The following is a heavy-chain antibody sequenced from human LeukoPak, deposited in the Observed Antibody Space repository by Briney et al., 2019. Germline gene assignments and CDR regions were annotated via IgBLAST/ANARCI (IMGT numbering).Heavy chain of an antibody. Sequence: AGGSLRLSCAASGFTFSSNGMSWVRQAPEKGRGWGANIMQDGSKKSYVESVKGRFTISRDNAKNSLYLQMNSLRAEDTAVYYCAREEEGYYYGSGSYFDPWGQGTLVTVSS. CDR2: IMQDGSKK. CDR3: AREEEGYYYGSGSYFDP. D-gene: IGHD3-10*01. CDR1: GFTFSSNG. V-gene: IGHV3-7*03. J-gene: IGHJ5*02.